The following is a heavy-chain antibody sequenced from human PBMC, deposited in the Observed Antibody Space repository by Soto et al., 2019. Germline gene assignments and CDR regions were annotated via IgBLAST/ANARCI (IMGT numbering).Heavy chain of an antibody. D-gene: IGHD3-3*01. CDR2: ISYDGDTQ. CDR1: EFDFSNFA. V-gene: IGHV3-30-3*01. CDR3: LRRKWLFALTSQFDP. Sequence: QVQLEESGGGVVQPGRSLRLSCAASEFDFSNFAMHWVRQAPGKGLEWMAVISYDGDTQYYADSAKGRFTISRDNSKNTLYLQINSLTTEATAVYYCLRRKWLFALTSQFDPWGEGTLVSVSS. J-gene: IGHJ5*02.